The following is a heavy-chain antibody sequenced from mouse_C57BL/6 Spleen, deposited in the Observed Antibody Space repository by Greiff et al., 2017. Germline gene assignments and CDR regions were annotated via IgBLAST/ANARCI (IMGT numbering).Heavy chain of an antibody. Sequence: VQLQQSGAELARPGASVKLSCKASGYTFTSYGISWVKQRTGQGLEWIGEIYPRSGNTYYNEKFKGKATLTADTSSSTAYMELRSLTSEDSAVFFCATYYRAQYAMDYWGQGTSVTVSS. V-gene: IGHV1-81*01. CDR3: ATYYRAQYAMDY. D-gene: IGHD2-13*01. CDR2: IYPRSGNT. CDR1: GYTFTSYG. J-gene: IGHJ4*01.